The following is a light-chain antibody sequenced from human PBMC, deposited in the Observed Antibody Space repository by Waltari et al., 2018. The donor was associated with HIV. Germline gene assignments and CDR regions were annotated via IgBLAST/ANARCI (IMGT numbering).Light chain of an antibody. CDR3: AAWDDSLNSFV. CDR2: RNT. V-gene: IGLV1-47*01. J-gene: IGLJ1*01. Sequence: QSVLTQPPSESATPGQRVTISCSGGSSNTGSNYVYWYQQIPGTAPKLLIYRNTQRPARVPDRFSGSKSGTSASLAISGLQSEDEADYYCAAWDDSLNSFVFGTGTRVTVL. CDR1: SSNTGSNY.